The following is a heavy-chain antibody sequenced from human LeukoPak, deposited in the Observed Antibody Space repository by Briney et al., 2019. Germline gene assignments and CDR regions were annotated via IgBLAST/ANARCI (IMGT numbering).Heavy chain of an antibody. J-gene: IGHJ3*02. D-gene: IGHD3-10*01. V-gene: IGHV3-21*01. CDR3: ARGGGRWAFDI. CDR1: GFTFSSYS. Sequence: SGGSLRLSCAASGFTFSSYSINWVRQAPGKGLEWVSSISSSSSYIYYADSVKGRFTISRDNAKNSLYLQMNSLRAEDTAVYYCARGGGRWAFDIWGQGTMVTVSS. CDR2: ISSSSSYI.